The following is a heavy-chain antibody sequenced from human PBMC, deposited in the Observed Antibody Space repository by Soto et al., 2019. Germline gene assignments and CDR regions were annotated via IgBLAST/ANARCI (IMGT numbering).Heavy chain of an antibody. Sequence: SVKVSCKASGGTFSSYAISWVRQAPGQGLEWMGGIIPIFGTASYAQKFQGRATITADESTSTAYMELSSLRSEDTAVYYCASCLNYYDSSGYDYFDYWGQGTLVTVSS. D-gene: IGHD3-22*01. CDR2: IIPIFGTA. CDR1: GGTFSSYA. V-gene: IGHV1-69*13. J-gene: IGHJ4*02. CDR3: ASCLNYYDSSGYDYFDY.